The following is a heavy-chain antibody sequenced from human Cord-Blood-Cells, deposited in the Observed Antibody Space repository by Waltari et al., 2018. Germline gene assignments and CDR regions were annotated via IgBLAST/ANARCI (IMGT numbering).Heavy chain of an antibody. CDR2: INPNSGGK. CDR1: GYTFTGYY. J-gene: IGHJ3*02. Sequence: QVHLVQSAAAVKQPGASVKVSCTASGYTFTGYYMPWVRQAPGQGLEWMGWINPNSGGKNYAQKFHGWVTMTRDTSISTAYMELSRLRSDDTAVYYCARDSGSYFSAFDIWGQGTMVTVSS. D-gene: IGHD1-26*01. V-gene: IGHV1-2*04. CDR3: ARDSGSYFSAFDI.